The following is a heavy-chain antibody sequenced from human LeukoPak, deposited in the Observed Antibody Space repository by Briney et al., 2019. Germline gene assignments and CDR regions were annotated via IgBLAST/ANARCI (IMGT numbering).Heavy chain of an antibody. J-gene: IGHJ6*02. CDR3: ARGNLKYYGDYVNYYYGMDV. D-gene: IGHD4-17*01. Sequence: SETLSLTCTVSGGSISSYYWSWIRQPPGKGLEWIGYIYCSGSTNYNPSLKSRVTISVDTSKNQFSLKLSSVTAADTAVYYCARGNLKYYGDYVNYYYGMDVWGQGTTVTVSS. CDR2: IYCSGST. CDR1: GGSISSYY. V-gene: IGHV4-59*12.